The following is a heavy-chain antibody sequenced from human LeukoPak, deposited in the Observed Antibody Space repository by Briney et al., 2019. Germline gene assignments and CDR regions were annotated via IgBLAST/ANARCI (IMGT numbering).Heavy chain of an antibody. CDR3: AREIRNQPLLTDAFDI. D-gene: IGHD2-2*01. CDR2: ISAYNGNT. CDR1: GGTFSSYA. Sequence: GSSVKVSCKASGGTFSSYAISWVRQAPGQGLEWMGWISAYNGNTNYAQKLQGRVTMTTDTSTSTAYMELRSLRSDDTAVYYCAREIRNQPLLTDAFDIWGQGTMVTVSS. J-gene: IGHJ3*02. V-gene: IGHV1-18*01.